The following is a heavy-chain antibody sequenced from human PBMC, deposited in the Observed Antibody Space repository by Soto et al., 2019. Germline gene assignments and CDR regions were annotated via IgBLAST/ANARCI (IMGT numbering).Heavy chain of an antibody. CDR1: GFTFSLYS. J-gene: IGHJ4*02. D-gene: IGHD1-7*01. CDR3: TRAGNYRFDY. V-gene: IGHV3-74*01. Sequence: GGSLRLSCAASGFTFSLYSMIWVRQAPGKGPVWVSRINSDGTTINSADSVKGRFTISRDNAKNTLYLQMDSLRAEDTAVYYCTRAGNYRFDYWGQGTLVTVSS. CDR2: INSDGTTI.